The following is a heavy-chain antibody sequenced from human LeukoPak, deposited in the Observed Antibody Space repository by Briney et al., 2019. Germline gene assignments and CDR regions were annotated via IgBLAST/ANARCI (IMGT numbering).Heavy chain of an antibody. J-gene: IGHJ4*02. D-gene: IGHD1-1*01. CDR1: GGSFSGYY. CDR3: ARLKSWNGALDY. CDR2: INHSGST. Sequence: LETLSLTCAVYGGSFSGYYWSWIRQPPGKGLEWIGEINHSGSTNYNPSLKSRVTISVDTSKNQFSLKLSSVTAADTAVYYCARLKSWNGALDYWGQGTLVTVSS. V-gene: IGHV4-34*01.